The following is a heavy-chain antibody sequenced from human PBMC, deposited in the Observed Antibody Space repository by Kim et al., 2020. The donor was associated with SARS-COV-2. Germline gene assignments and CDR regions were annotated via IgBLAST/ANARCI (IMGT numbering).Heavy chain of an antibody. J-gene: IGHJ3*02. CDR1: GFTFSSYG. CDR2: IWYDGSNK. Sequence: GGSLRLSCAASGFTFSSYGMHWVRQAPGKGLEWVAVIWYDGSNKYYADSVKGRFTISRDNSKNTLYLQMNSLRAEDTAVYYCAREIKPAAILDAFDIWGQGTMVTVSS. D-gene: IGHD2-2*01. CDR3: AREIKPAAILDAFDI. V-gene: IGHV3-33*01.